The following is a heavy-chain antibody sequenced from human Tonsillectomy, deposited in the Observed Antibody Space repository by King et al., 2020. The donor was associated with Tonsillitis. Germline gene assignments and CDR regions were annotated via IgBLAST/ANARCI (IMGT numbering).Heavy chain of an antibody. CDR1: GFTFSSYC. Sequence: DVQLVESGGGLVQPGGSLRLSCAASGFTFSSYCMSWVRQAPGKGLEWVANIKEDGSEQYYMDSVQGRFTISRDNAKNSVYLQMNSLRAEDTAVYYCASQASHYYSALDVWGQGTTVTVSS. CDR2: IKEDGSEQ. V-gene: IGHV3-7*01. CDR3: ASQASHYYSALDV. J-gene: IGHJ6*02.